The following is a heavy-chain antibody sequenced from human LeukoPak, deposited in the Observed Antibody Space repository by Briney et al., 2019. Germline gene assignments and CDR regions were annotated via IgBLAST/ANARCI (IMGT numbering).Heavy chain of an antibody. Sequence: SETLSLSRALYEVSLSGYFWRGIRPPPGRGVEWVVEMNHIGRPNYNAPLPSRVTISEDTPKKKSSLKLSSVTAADTAVCYFARGRSGSGGYPNPNFDFWGQGTLVTVSS. V-gene: IGHV4-34*01. CDR3: ARGRSGSGGYPNPNFDF. J-gene: IGHJ4*02. CDR1: EVSLSGYF. CDR2: MNHIGRP. D-gene: IGHD6-19*01.